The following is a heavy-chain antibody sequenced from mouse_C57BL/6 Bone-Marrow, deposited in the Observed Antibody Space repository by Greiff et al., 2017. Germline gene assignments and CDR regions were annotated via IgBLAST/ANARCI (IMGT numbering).Heavy chain of an antibody. CDR3: ARADYSNLDYAKDY. J-gene: IGHJ4*01. CDR1: GYSFTDYY. V-gene: IGHV1-39*01. CDR2: INPNCGTT. Sequence: VQLQQSGPELVQPGASVKISCKASGYSFTDYYMNWVKQSNGKSLEWIGDINPNCGTTSYNQKFKGKATLTVDKSSSTAYMQLNSLTSEDSAVYYCARADYSNLDYAKDYWGQGNSATVSA. D-gene: IGHD2-5*01.